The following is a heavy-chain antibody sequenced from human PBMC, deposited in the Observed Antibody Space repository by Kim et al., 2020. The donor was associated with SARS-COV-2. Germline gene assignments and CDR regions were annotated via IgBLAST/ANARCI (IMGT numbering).Heavy chain of an antibody. CDR1: GFTFSRYA. CDR2: ISSDGTIQ. J-gene: IGHJ4*02. D-gene: IGHD3-3*01. V-gene: IGHV3-30-3*01. Sequence: GGSLRLSCATSGFTFSRYALHWVRQAPGRGLEWVAVISSDGTIQHYVDSVKGRFTVSRDNPKNTIFLQMNSLTPDDTAVYYCARRDFWSTYPFDYWGQG. CDR3: ARRDFWSTYPFDY.